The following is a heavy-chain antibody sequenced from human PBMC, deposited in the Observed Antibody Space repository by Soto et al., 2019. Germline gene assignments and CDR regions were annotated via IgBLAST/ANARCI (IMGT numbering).Heavy chain of an antibody. J-gene: IGHJ4*02. CDR2: ISYDGTNE. CDR1: GFTFSTSA. Sequence: HVPLVESGGGVVQPGRSLRLSCAASGFTFSTSAMHWVRQAPGKGLEWVAVISYDGTNEHYEDSVKGRFSVSRDNSRNTRSLQMNSLGPEGTARYECVDSVFWFDYGGKGSRVTVSS. D-gene: IGHD3-3*01. V-gene: IGHV3-30*05. CDR3: VDSVFWFDY.